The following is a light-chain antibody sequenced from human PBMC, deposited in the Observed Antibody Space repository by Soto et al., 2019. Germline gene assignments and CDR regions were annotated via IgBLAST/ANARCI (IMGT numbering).Light chain of an antibody. CDR3: CSYVGSSILM. V-gene: IGLV2-23*02. J-gene: IGLJ3*02. Sequence: QSVLTQPASVSGSPGQSITISCTGTSSDVGLYNLVSWYQHLPGKAPKLIIYEVNERPSGISDRFSGSKSGNTASLTISGLQDEDEADYYCCSYVGSSILMFGGGTQLTV. CDR2: EVN. CDR1: SSDVGLYNL.